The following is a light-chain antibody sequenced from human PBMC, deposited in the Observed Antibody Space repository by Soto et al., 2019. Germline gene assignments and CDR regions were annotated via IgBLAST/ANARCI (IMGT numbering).Light chain of an antibody. CDR2: DVS. CDR1: SRDVGGYNY. J-gene: IGLJ1*01. CDR3: SSYTSSSTRV. V-gene: IGLV2-14*01. Sequence: SVLTQPACVSGSPGQSITISCTGTSRDVGGYNYVSWYQQHPGKAPKLMIYDVSNRPSGVSNRFSGSKSGNTASLAISGLQAEDEADYYCSSYTSSSTRVFGTGTKVTVL.